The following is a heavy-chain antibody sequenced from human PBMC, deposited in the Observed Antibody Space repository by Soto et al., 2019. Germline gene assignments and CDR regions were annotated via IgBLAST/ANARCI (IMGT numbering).Heavy chain of an antibody. CDR1: GFALSNYV. CDR2: INPDGSEK. CDR3: TRELHWEAH. V-gene: IGHV3-7*01. J-gene: IGHJ4*02. D-gene: IGHD1-26*01. Sequence: SGRSLRLSCAASGFALSNYVMNWVRQAPGKGLECLACINPDGSEKYYVDSVKGRFTVSRDNARNSLYVQMNSLRADDTAVYYCTRELHWEAHLGQGNLVTVSS.